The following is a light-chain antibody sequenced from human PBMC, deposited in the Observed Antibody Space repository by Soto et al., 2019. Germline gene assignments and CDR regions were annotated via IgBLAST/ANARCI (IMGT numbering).Light chain of an antibody. CDR3: QQRSNWPPT. J-gene: IGKJ4*01. V-gene: IGKV3-11*01. CDR1: QSVNNNY. CDR2: RAS. Sequence: EIVLTQSPGTLSLSPGERATLSCRASQSVNNNYVAWYQQKPGQAPRLLIFRASNRATGIPARFSGSGSGTDFTLTISSLEPEDFAVYYCQQRSNWPPTFGGGTKVDIK.